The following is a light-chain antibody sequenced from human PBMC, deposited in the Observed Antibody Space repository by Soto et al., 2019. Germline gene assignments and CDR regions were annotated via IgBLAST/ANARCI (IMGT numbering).Light chain of an antibody. Sequence: EIVLTQSPATLSLSPGERATLSCMASQSVSSYLAWYQQKPGQAPRLLIYDASNRATGIPARFSGSGSGTDFTLTTSSLEPEDFAVYYCQQRSNWPLTFGGGTKVEIK. CDR1: QSVSSY. CDR3: QQRSNWPLT. CDR2: DAS. V-gene: IGKV3-11*01. J-gene: IGKJ4*01.